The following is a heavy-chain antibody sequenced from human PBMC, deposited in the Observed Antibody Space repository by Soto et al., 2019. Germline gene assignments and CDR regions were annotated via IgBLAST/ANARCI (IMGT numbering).Heavy chain of an antibody. V-gene: IGHV4-31*03. J-gene: IGHJ4*02. CDR2: IYYSGST. D-gene: IGHD2-15*01. Sequence: QVQLQESGPGLVKPSQTLSLTCTVSGGSISSGGYYWSWIRQHPGKGLEWIGYIYYSGSTYYNPSLKSRVTISVDTSKNQCYLKLSSVTAADTSVYYCARVYCSGGSCYPYYFDYWGQGTLVTVYS. CDR1: GGSISSGGYY. CDR3: ARVYCSGGSCYPYYFDY.